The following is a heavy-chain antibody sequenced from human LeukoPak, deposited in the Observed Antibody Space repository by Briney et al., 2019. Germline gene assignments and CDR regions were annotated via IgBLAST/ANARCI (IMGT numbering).Heavy chain of an antibody. CDR2: ISSSSSYT. Sequence: GASLRLSCAASGFSFSDYYMSWISQAPGKGLECVSYISSSSSYTSYADSVKGRFTISRDNTKNSLYLQMISLRAEDTAVYDGAREVKAVPGDESFDYWGQGTLVTV. CDR1: GFSFSDYY. CDR3: AREVKAVPGDESFDY. V-gene: IGHV3-11*05. D-gene: IGHD6-19*01. J-gene: IGHJ4*02.